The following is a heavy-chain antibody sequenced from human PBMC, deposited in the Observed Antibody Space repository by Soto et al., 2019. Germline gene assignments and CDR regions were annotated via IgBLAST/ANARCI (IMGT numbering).Heavy chain of an antibody. V-gene: IGHV1-69*13. CDR2: TIPIFDTP. CDR1: GGTFGNYG. J-gene: IGHJ5*02. Sequence: GASVKVSCKASGGTFGNYGISWLRQAPGQGLEWMGGTIPIFDTPHYAQKFRDRVTITADATSTAYMELTSLTSEDTATYYCARDREDGSGTKYNWFDPWGQGTLVTVSS. CDR3: ARDREDGSGTKYNWFDP. D-gene: IGHD3-10*01.